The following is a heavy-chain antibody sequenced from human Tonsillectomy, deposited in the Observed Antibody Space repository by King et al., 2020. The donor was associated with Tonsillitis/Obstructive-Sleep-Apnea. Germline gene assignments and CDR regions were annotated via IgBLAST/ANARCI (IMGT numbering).Heavy chain of an antibody. D-gene: IGHD4-11*01. CDR2: ISGSGGST. Sequence: VQLVESGGGLVQPGGSLRLSCAASGFTFSSYSMSWVPPAPGKGLEGGSTISGSGGSTYYADSRKGRFTISRDNTKNTLYLQMNSLRAEDTAVYYCAKDLWYSNYAQEPYYYYYMDVWGKGTTVTVSS. CDR3: AKDLWYSNYAQEPYYYYYMDV. CDR1: GFTFSSYS. J-gene: IGHJ6*03. V-gene: IGHV3-23*04.